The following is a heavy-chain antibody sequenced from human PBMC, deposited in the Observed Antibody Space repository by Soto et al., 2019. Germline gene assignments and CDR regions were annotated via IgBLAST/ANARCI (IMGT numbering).Heavy chain of an antibody. Sequence: EVQLLESGGGLVQPGGSLRLSCAASGFTFSSYAMTWVRQAPGKGLEWVSTISGSGATTHYADSVKGRFTISRDNSKITRCLQMNSLRAEDTAVYYCAKDWVYCSGGGCPRPFDYWGQGTLVTVSS. CDR3: AKDWVYCSGGGCPRPFDY. CDR1: GFTFSSYA. CDR2: ISGSGATT. D-gene: IGHD2-15*01. V-gene: IGHV3-23*01. J-gene: IGHJ4*02.